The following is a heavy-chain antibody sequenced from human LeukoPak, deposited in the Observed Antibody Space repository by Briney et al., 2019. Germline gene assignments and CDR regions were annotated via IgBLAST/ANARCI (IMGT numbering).Heavy chain of an antibody. CDR2: ISSSSGSTM. V-gene: IGHV3-48*02. Sequence: PGGSLRLSCAASGFTLSSDGMNWVRQAPGKGLEWVSYISSSSGSTMFYADSVKGRFAISRDNAKNSLYLQMNSLRDEDTAIYYCARDVCSSTSCYNNHWGQGTLVTVSS. CDR3: ARDVCSSTSCYNNH. CDR1: GFTLSSDG. J-gene: IGHJ4*02. D-gene: IGHD2-2*01.